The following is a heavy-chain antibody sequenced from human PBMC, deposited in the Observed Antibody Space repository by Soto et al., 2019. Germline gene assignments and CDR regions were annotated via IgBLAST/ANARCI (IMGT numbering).Heavy chain of an antibody. J-gene: IGHJ4*02. CDR3: ARSRGEGYSSGPTPYYFDY. CDR1: GFTFSSYW. CDR2: IKQDGSEK. Sequence: GGSLRLSCAASGFTFSSYWMSWVRQAPGKGLEWVANIKQDGSEKYYVDSVKGRFTISRDNAKNSLYLQMNSLRAEDTAVYYCARSRGEGYSSGPTPYYFDYWGQGTLVTVSS. D-gene: IGHD6-19*01. V-gene: IGHV3-7*01.